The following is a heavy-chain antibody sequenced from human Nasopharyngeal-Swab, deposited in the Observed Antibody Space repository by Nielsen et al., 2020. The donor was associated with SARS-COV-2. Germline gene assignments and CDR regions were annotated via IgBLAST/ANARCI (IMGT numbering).Heavy chain of an antibody. CDR1: GFIFSNYW. V-gene: IGHV3-7*01. CDR2: IKQDGSEM. J-gene: IGHJ4*02. Sequence: GESLKISCAASGFIFSNYWMTWVRQAPGKGLEWVANIKQDGSEMYYVDSVKGRFTISRDNSKNTLYLQMNSLRAEDTAVYYCAKDGGTIFDYWGQGTLVTVSS. CDR3: AKDGGTIFDY. D-gene: IGHD3-16*01.